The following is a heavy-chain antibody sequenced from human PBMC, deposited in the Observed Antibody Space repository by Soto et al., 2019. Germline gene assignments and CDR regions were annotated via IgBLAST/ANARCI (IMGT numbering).Heavy chain of an antibody. CDR1: GGTFSRYS. CDR2: IIPIFGIA. V-gene: IGHV1-69*08. Sequence: QVQLVQSGAEVKKPGSSVKVSCKASGGTFSRYSITWVRQAPGHGLEWIGRIIPIFGIASYAQKFQGRVMITADDSTSTAYMELSSLRSDDTAVYYCAREDRDRETGLVPAAIDGMDVWGQGTTVTVSS. D-gene: IGHD2-2*01. J-gene: IGHJ6*02. CDR3: AREDRDRETGLVPAAIDGMDV.